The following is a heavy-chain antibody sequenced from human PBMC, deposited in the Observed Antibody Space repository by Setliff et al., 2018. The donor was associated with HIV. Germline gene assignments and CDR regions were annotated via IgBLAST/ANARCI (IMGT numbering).Heavy chain of an antibody. V-gene: IGHV1-69*05. J-gene: IGHJ4*02. CDR2: IIAISGTP. CDR1: GGTFSSYA. D-gene: IGHD2-2*01. CDR3: ARDLGYCTSTSCYGVFDY. Sequence: KVSCKASGGTFSSYAISWVRQTPGQGLEWMGGIIAISGTPNYAQKFQGRVTMTTDTSTSTAYMVLRSLRSDDTAVYYCARDLGYCTSTSCYGVFDYWGQGTLFTVSS.